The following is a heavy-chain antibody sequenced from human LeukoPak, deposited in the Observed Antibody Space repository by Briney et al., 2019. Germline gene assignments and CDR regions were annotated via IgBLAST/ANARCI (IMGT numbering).Heavy chain of an antibody. CDR1: GYTFTSYA. V-gene: IGHV7-4-1*02. D-gene: IGHD2-15*01. J-gene: IGHJ6*02. Sequence: ASVKVSCKASGYTFTSYAMNWVRQAPGQGLEWMGWINTNTGNPTYAQGFTGRFVFSLDTSVSTAYLQISSLKAEDTAVYYCASSSGLYCSGGSCHYYYYYGMDVRGQGTTVTVSS. CDR3: ASSSGLYCSGGSCHYYYYYGMDV. CDR2: INTNTGNP.